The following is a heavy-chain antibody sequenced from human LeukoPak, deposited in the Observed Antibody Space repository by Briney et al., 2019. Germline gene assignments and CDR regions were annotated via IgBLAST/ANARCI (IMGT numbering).Heavy chain of an antibody. J-gene: IGHJ5*02. Sequence: GESFKISCKGSGYSFTTYWIDWVRQMPGKGLEWMGIIFPSDSDIRYSPSFHCQVNHLTDKSISTAYLQCSSLKASDTAIYYCARHPPYSSNWYRVNWFDTWGQGTMVTVSS. V-gene: IGHV5-51*01. CDR2: IFPSDSDI. D-gene: IGHD6-13*01. CDR1: GYSFTTYW. CDR3: ARHPPYSSNWYRVNWFDT.